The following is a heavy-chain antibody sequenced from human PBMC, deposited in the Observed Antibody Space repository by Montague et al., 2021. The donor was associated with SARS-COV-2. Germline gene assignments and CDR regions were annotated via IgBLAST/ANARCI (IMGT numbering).Heavy chain of an antibody. CDR1: GGSISSSSYY. CDR3: ARRLNYDILTGGALQYYYGMDV. V-gene: IGHV4-39*01. J-gene: IGHJ6*02. D-gene: IGHD3-9*01. Sequence: SKTLSLTCTVSGGSISSSSYYWGWIRQPPGKGLEWIGSIYYSGGTYYNPSLKSRVTISVDTSKNQFSLKLSSVTAADTAVYYCARRLNYDILTGGALQYYYGMDVWGQGTTVTVSS. CDR2: IYYSGGT.